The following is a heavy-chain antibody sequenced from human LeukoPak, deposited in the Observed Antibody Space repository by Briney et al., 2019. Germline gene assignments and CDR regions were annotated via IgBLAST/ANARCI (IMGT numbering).Heavy chain of an antibody. J-gene: IGHJ5*02. CDR1: GGTFSGYY. CDR3: ARVASDYGGNSVWFDP. Sequence: PSGTLSLTCAVYGGTFSGYYWSWIRQPPGKGLEWIGEINHSGSTNYNPSLKSRVTISVDTSKNQFSLKLSSVTAADTAVYYCARVASDYGGNSVWFDPWGQGTLVTVSS. D-gene: IGHD4-23*01. CDR2: INHSGST. V-gene: IGHV4-34*01.